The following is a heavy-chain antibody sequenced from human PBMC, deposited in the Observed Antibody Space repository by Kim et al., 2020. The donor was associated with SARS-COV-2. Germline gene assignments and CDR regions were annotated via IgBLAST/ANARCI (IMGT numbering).Heavy chain of an antibody. V-gene: IGHV1-24*01. CDR1: GYTLTELS. CDR3: ATDTSEPSGAHSGYDDAFDI. D-gene: IGHD5-12*01. CDR2: FDPEDGET. J-gene: IGHJ3*02. Sequence: ASVKVSCKVSGYTLTELSMHWVRQAPGKGLEWMGGFDPEDGETIYAQKFQGRVTMTEDTSTDTAYMELSSLRSEDTAVYYCATDTSEPSGAHSGYDDAFDIWGQGTMVTVSS.